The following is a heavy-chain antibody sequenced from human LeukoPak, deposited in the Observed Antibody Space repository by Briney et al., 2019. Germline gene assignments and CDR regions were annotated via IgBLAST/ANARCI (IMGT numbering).Heavy chain of an antibody. CDR2: IRSKAYGGTT. V-gene: IGHV3-49*04. Sequence: GGSPRLSCTASGFTFGDYAMSWVRQAPGKGLEWVGFIRSKAYGGTTEYAASVKGRFTISRDDSKSIAYLQMNSLKTEDTAVYYCTRGTRFDPWGQGTLVTVSS. D-gene: IGHD3/OR15-3a*01. J-gene: IGHJ5*02. CDR3: TRGTRFDP. CDR1: GFTFGDYA.